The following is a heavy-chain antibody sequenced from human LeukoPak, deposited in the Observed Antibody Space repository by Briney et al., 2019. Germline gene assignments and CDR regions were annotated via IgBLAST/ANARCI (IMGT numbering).Heavy chain of an antibody. CDR1: GFTFSSYA. V-gene: IGHV3-23*01. D-gene: IGHD5-12*01. J-gene: IGHJ4*02. CDR3: ARGPSGYHNT. Sequence: PGGSLRLSCAASGFTFSSYAMSWVRQAPGKGLEWVSAISGSGGITYYADSVKGRFTISRDNSKNTLYLQMNSLRAEDTAVYYCARGPSGYHNTGGQGTLVTVSS. CDR2: ISGSGGIT.